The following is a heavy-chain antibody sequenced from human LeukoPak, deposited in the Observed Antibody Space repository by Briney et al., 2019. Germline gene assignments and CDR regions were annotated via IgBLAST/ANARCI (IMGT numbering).Heavy chain of an antibody. V-gene: IGHV3-74*01. CDR1: GFTLSTHW. J-gene: IGHJ4*02. D-gene: IGHD6-13*01. CDR2: INGDGTTT. CDR3: ARDHIAAAEFYYFDY. Sequence: GGSLRLSCAASGFTLSTHWMHWVRQAPGKGLVWVSRINGDGTTTSYADSVKGRFTISRDNSKNTLYLQMNSLRAEDTAVYYCARDHIAAAEFYYFDYWGQGTLVTVSS.